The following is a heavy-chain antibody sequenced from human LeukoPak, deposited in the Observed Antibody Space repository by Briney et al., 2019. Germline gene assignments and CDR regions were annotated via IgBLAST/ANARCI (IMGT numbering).Heavy chain of an antibody. CDR1: GFTFSSYA. D-gene: IGHD3-22*01. Sequence: GGSLRLSCAASGFTFSSYAMHWVRQAPGKGLEYVSAINSNGGGTYYVDSVKGRFTISRDNSKNTLYLQMGSLRAEDMAVYYCARGHSDSSGYPIFDYWGQGTLVTVSS. V-gene: IGHV3-64*02. CDR2: INSNGGGT. CDR3: ARGHSDSSGYPIFDY. J-gene: IGHJ4*02.